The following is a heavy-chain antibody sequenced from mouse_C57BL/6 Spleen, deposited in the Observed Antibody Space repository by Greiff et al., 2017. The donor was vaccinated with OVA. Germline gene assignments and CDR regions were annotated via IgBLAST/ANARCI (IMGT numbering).Heavy chain of an antibody. V-gene: IGHV1-15*01. Sequence: QVQLQQSGAELVRPGASVTLSCKASGYTFTDYEMHWVKQTPVHGLEWIGAIDPETGGTAYNQKFKGKAILTADKSSSTAYMELRSLTSEDSAVYYCTRLSGSSYGYFDVWGTGTTVTVSS. J-gene: IGHJ1*03. CDR3: TRLSGSSYGYFDV. D-gene: IGHD1-1*01. CDR1: GYTFTDYE. CDR2: IDPETGGT.